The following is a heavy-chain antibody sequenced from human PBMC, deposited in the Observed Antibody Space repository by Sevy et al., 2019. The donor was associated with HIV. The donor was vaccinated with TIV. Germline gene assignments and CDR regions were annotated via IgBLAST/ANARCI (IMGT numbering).Heavy chain of an antibody. CDR3: ARVRDEWGPEGMDV. V-gene: IGHV3-53*01. J-gene: IGHJ6*02. CDR1: EFTVSSNY. Sequence: GGSLRLSCAASEFTVSSNYMSWVRQAPGKGLEWVSVIYSGGSTYYADSVKGRFTISRDNSQNTVYLQMNSLRAEDTAVYYCARVRDEWGPEGMDVWGQGTTVTVSS. D-gene: IGHD3-10*01. CDR2: IYSGGST.